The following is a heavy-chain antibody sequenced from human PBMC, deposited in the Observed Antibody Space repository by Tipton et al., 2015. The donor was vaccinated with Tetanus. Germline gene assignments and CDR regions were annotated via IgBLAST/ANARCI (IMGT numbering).Heavy chain of an antibody. CDR2: VYHSGAT. D-gene: IGHD5-12*01. J-gene: IGHJ4*02. V-gene: IGHV4-61*08. Sequence: TLSLTCTVSGSSISRSGHYWTWIRQPPGKEPEWVGYVYHSGATNYHPSLKSRLAISADTSKNQFSLNLRSVITADTAVYYCARANNDYPKKGPFDYWGQGILVIVSS. CDR1: GSSISRSGHY. CDR3: ARANNDYPKKGPFDY.